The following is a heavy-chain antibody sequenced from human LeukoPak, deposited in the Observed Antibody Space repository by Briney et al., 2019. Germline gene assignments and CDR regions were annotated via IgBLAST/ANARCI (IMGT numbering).Heavy chain of an antibody. D-gene: IGHD2-8*01. CDR1: GGSISSGAFY. Sequence: SQTLSLTCTVSGGSISSGAFYWSWVRQHPEKGLEWIGYIYYSGTAYYNPSLKSRVTMSVDTSKNQFSLKLDSVTAADTAVYYCARFSNAHGVKFDYWGQGTLVTVSS. CDR2: IYYSGTA. J-gene: IGHJ4*02. CDR3: ARFSNAHGVKFDY. V-gene: IGHV4-31*03.